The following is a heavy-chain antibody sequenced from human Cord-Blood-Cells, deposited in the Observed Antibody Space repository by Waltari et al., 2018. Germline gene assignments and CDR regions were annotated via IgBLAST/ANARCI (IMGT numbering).Heavy chain of an antibody. CDR2: MNPNSGNT. Sequence: QVQLVQSGAEVKKPGASVKVSCKASGYTFTSYDINWVRQATGQGLEWMGWMNPNSGNTGYAQKFQGRVTMTRNTSISTAYMELSSLRSEDTAVYYCARVVIQLWYSNYYYYYYMDVWGKGTTVTVSS. V-gene: IGHV1-8*01. CDR1: GYTFTSYD. D-gene: IGHD5-18*01. J-gene: IGHJ6*03. CDR3: ARVVIQLWYSNYYYYYYMDV.